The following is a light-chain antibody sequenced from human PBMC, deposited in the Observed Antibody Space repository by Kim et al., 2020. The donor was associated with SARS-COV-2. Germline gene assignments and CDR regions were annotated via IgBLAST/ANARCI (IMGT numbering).Light chain of an antibody. V-gene: IGKV3-20*01. J-gene: IGKJ4*01. CDR3: QQYGSTLLT. CDR2: GAS. Sequence: PGERATLSCRTSQIVTSNYLAWYQQKPGQAPRLLIYGASSRATGLPDRFSDSGSGTDFILTINKLEPEDFAVYWCQQYGSTLLTFGGGTKLDIK. CDR1: QIVTSNY.